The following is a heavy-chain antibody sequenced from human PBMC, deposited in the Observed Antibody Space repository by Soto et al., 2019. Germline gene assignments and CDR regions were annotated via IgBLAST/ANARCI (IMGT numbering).Heavy chain of an antibody. D-gene: IGHD4-17*01. J-gene: IGHJ4*02. CDR2: IRSKSNSYAT. CDR1: GFTFSGSA. CDR3: TRGYGDYVRDY. Sequence: EVQLVESGGGLVQPGGSLKLSCAVSGFTFSGSAMHWVRQASGKGLEWVGRIRSKSNSYATAYAASVKGRFTISRDNSKTTAYLKMNSLKTEDTAVYYCTRGYGDYVRDYWGQGTLVTVSS. V-gene: IGHV3-73*01.